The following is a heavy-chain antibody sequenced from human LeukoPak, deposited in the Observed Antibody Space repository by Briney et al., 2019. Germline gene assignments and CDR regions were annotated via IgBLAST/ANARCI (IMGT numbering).Heavy chain of an antibody. D-gene: IGHD3-22*01. J-gene: IGHJ5*02. CDR2: IYYSGGT. CDR3: ARVENYYDSSGYYVAFDP. Sequence: SETLSLTCTVSGGSISSYYWSWIRQPPGKGLEWIGYIYYSGGTNYNPSLKSRVTISVDTSKNQFSLKLSSVTAADTAVYYCARVENYYDSSGYYVAFDPWGQGTLVTVSS. V-gene: IGHV4-59*01. CDR1: GGSISSYY.